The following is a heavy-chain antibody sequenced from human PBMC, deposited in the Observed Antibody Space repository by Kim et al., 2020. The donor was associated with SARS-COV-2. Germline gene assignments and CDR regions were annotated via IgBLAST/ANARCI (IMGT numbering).Heavy chain of an antibody. D-gene: IGHD1-7*01. CDR3: ASPTGTTAPFDY. J-gene: IGHJ4*02. Sequence: HAQKFQGRVTMTRESSISTAYMELSRLRSDDTAVYYCASPTGTTAPFDYWGQGTLVTVSS. V-gene: IGHV1-2*02.